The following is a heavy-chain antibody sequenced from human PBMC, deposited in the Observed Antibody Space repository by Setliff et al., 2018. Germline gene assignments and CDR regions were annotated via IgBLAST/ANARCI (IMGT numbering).Heavy chain of an antibody. J-gene: IGHJ4*02. CDR2: FHTGGAT. CDR3: ARESATIGEFPLYYFDK. Sequence: SETLSLTCSVSGGSISSGGFYWSWIRQSAGRGLEWIGHFHTGGATDYNHSLKSRVTISLDSSKNQFSLRLSSVTAADAAVYFSARESATIGEFPLYYFDKWGQGIPVTVS. V-gene: IGHV4-61*09. D-gene: IGHD3-10*01. CDR1: GGSISSGGFY.